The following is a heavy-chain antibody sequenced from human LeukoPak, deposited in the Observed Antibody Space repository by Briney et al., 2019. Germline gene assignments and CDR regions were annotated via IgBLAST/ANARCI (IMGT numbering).Heavy chain of an antibody. CDR2: SYWNDYR. Sequence: ESGPTLVNPTQPRTLTCTFSGFSLSTSGGGGGWIRQPPGKALEWLAVSYWNDYRLYTPSLKSSLPIPNHPSKNQVVLAMTNIDPVDTATYYCAHRGYDFWSGYYDDDAFDIWGQGTMVTVSS. V-gene: IGHV2-5*01. CDR1: GFSLSTSGGG. J-gene: IGHJ3*02. CDR3: AHRGYDFWSGYYDDDAFDI. D-gene: IGHD3-3*01.